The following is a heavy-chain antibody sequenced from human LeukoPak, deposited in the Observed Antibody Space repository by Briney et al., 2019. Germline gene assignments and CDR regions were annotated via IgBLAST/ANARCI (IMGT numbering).Heavy chain of an antibody. Sequence: ASETLSLTCTVSGGSISSSRYSWGWIRQPPGKGLEWIGSIYYSGSTYYNPSLKSRVTISVHTSKNQFALKLSSVTAADTAVYYCASIPYYDFWSGYYGWAGQMGAFDIWGQGTMVTVSS. D-gene: IGHD3-3*01. V-gene: IGHV4-39*01. CDR3: ASIPYYDFWSGYYGWAGQMGAFDI. J-gene: IGHJ3*02. CDR2: IYYSGST. CDR1: GGSISSSRYS.